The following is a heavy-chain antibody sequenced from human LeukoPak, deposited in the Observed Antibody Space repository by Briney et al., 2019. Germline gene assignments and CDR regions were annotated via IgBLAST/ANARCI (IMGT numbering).Heavy chain of an antibody. CDR3: ARDRPWRHYFDY. J-gene: IGHJ4*02. CDR1: GFTFSDYS. D-gene: IGHD6-25*01. Sequence: GRSLRLSCAASGFTFSDYSMNWIRQAPGKGLEWISYVSTSDNTIYYSDSVKGRFTISRDNARNSLYLQMNGLRAEDTAFYYCARDRPWRHYFDYWGQGILVTVSS. V-gene: IGHV3-11*01. CDR2: VSTSDNTI.